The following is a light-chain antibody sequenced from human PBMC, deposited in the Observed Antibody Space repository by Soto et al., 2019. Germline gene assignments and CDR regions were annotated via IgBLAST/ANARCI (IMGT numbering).Light chain of an antibody. Sequence: DIQMTQSPYTLSASVGDRVTMTCRVSQSISSWLAWYQQRPGNAPKLLIYDASILGSGVPSRFSGSGSGTEFTLTIRSLQSDDFAVYYCQQYNRYPFTFGGGTKVEIK. J-gene: IGKJ4*01. CDR1: QSISSW. CDR3: QQYNRYPFT. CDR2: DAS. V-gene: IGKV1-5*01.